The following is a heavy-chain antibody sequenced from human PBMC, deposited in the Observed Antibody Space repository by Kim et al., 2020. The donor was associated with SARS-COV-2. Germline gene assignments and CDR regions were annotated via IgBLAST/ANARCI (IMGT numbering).Heavy chain of an antibody. J-gene: IGHJ5*02. CDR1: GASIRSFDYY. Sequence: SETLSLTCTVSGASIRSFDYYWNWIRQSPGKGLEWIGNIYYTGSTNYNPTLKSRVTISIDTTKNHFSLNLKSVTAADTAVYYCAIDSFGGTGIGFDRWG. V-gene: IGHV4-61*03. CDR2: IYYTGST. CDR3: AIDSFGGTGIGFDR. D-gene: IGHD3-10*01.